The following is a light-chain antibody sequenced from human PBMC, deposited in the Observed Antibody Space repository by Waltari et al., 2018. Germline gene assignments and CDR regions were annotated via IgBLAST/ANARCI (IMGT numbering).Light chain of an antibody. CDR1: QSIRNN. V-gene: IGKV3-15*01. J-gene: IGKJ2*01. CDR2: GAS. Sequence: EIVMTQSPVPLSVPPGERVTLSCRASQSIRNNLAWYQQKAGQPPRLLIYGASTRAPGLPARFSGSGSGTEFALTISSLQPEDFAVYYCHHYNKRPPSYTFGQGTRLEIK. CDR3: HHYNKRPPSYT.